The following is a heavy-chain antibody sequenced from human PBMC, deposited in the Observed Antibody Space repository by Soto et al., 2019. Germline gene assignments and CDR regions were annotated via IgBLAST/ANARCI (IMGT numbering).Heavy chain of an antibody. J-gene: IGHJ3*02. D-gene: IGHD3-22*01. CDR1: GGTFSSYT. CDR3: ARWAHYYDSSGYLGDAFDI. Sequence: GASVKVSCKASGGTFSSYTISWVRQAPGQGLEWMGRIIPILGIANYAQKFQGRVTITADKSTSTAYMELSSLRSEDTAVYYCARWAHYYDSSGYLGDAFDIWGQGTMVPVSS. V-gene: IGHV1-69*02. CDR2: IIPILGIA.